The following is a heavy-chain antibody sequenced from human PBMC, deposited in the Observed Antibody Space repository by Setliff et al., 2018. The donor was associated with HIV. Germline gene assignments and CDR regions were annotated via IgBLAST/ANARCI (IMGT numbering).Heavy chain of an antibody. CDR3: ARGMGSYSYGDPIDS. V-gene: IGHV7-4-1*02. Sequence: ASVKVSCKASGYTFTSYAMNWVRQAPGQGLEWMGWINTNTGNPTYAQGFTGRFVFSLDTSVSTAYLQMNSLRPEDTAVYYCARGMGSYSYGDPIDSWGQGTLVTVSS. J-gene: IGHJ5*01. CDR1: GYTFTSYA. CDR2: INTNTGNP. D-gene: IGHD2-15*01.